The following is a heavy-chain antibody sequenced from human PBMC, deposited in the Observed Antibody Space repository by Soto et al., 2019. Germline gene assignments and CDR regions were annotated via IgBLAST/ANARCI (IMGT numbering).Heavy chain of an antibody. CDR2: IIPIFGTA. J-gene: IGHJ6*03. CDR1: GGTFSSYA. CDR3: ARLYRVGLYYYYKDV. V-gene: IGHV1-69*13. Sequence: ASVKVSCKASGGTFSSYAISWVRQAPGQGLEWMGGIIPIFGTANYAQKFQGRVTITADESTSTAYMELRCLRSEDTSVYYCARLYRVGLYYYYKDVWGKGTTVTVSS. D-gene: IGHD5-12*01.